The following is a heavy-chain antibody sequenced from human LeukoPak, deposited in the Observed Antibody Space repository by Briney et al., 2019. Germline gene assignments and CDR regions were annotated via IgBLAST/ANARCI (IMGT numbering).Heavy chain of an antibody. V-gene: IGHV3-30*02. CDR2: IRYDGSNK. J-gene: IGHJ6*03. CDR1: GFTFSSYG. CDR3: ANGYCSSTSCYSDYYYYYMDV. Sequence: GGSLRLSCAASGFTFSSYGMHWVRQAPGKGLEWVAFIRYDGSNKYYADSVKGRFTISRDNSKNTLYLQMNSLRAEDTAVYYCANGYCSSTSCYSDYYYYYMDVWGKGTTVTIPS. D-gene: IGHD2-2*02.